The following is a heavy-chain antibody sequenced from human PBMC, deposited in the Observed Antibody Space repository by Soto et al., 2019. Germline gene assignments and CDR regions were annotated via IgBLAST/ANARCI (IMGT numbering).Heavy chain of an antibody. Sequence: SVKVSCKASGGTFSSYAISWVRQAPGQGLEWMGGIIPIFGTANYAQKFQGRVTITADESTSTAYMELSSLRSEDTAVYYCARASKGFCTSCLYYYGMDVWGQGTTVTVSS. CDR2: IIPIFGTA. CDR3: ARASKGFCTSCLYYYGMDV. D-gene: IGHD2-2*01. V-gene: IGHV1-69*13. J-gene: IGHJ6*02. CDR1: GGTFSSYA.